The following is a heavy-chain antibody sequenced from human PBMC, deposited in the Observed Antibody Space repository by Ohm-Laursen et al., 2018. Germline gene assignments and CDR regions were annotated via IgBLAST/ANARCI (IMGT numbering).Heavy chain of an antibody. J-gene: IGHJ4*02. CDR3: ARRLPIFGVVSYFDY. D-gene: IGHD3-3*01. Sequence: GTLSLTCTVSGGSISSYYWSWIRQPAGKGLEWIGRIYTSGSTNYNPSLKSRVTMSVDTSKNQFSLKLRYVSAADTAVYYCARRLPIFGVVSYFDYWGQGTLVTVSS. CDR1: GGSISSYY. CDR2: IYTSGST. V-gene: IGHV4-4*07.